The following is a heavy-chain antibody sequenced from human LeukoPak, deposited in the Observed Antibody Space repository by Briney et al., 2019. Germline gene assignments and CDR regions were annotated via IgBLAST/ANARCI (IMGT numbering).Heavy chain of an antibody. CDR2: ISANSGYI. D-gene: IGHD2-2*01. CDR1: GFXFSDYY. J-gene: IGHJ4*02. V-gene: IGHV3-11*06. Sequence: GGSLRLSCAASGFXFSDYYMSWIRQAPGKGLEWVSYISANSGYIKFADSVRGRFTISRDNAKNSLYLQMNSLRAEDTTVYYCARDVSRVVPAARYFDYWGQGTLVTVSS. CDR3: ARDVSRVVPAARYFDY.